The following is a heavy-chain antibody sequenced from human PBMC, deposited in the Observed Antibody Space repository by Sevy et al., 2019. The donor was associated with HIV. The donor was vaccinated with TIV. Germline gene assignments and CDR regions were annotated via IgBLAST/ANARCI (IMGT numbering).Heavy chain of an antibody. V-gene: IGHV3-21*01. CDR1: GFTFSSYS. CDR3: ARGGGTIFGVVTQYYYGMDV. CDR2: ISSSSSYI. Sequence: GGSLRLSCAASGFTFSSYSMNWVRQAPGKGLEWVSSISSSSSYIYYADSVKGRFTISRDNAKNSLYLQMNSLRAEDTAVYYCARGGGTIFGVVTQYYYGMDVWGQGTTVTVSS. J-gene: IGHJ6*02. D-gene: IGHD3-3*01.